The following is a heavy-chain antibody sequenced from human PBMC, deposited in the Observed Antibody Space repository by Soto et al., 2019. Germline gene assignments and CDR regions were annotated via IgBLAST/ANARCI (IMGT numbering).Heavy chain of an antibody. CDR2: IFHSGST. D-gene: IGHD6-13*01. CDR3: TREVPGIAL. J-gene: IGHJ1*01. CDR1: GGSIRSIDW. Sequence: SETLSLTCTVSGGSIRSIDWWRWVRKPPGKRLEWIGEIFHSGSTNYNPSLQSRVTMSVDKSKNQFSLKLSSVTAADTAVYYCTREVPGIALWGQGTLVTVSS. V-gene: IGHV4-4*02.